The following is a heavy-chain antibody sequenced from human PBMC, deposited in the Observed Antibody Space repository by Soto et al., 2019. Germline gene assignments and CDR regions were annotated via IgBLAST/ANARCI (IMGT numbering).Heavy chain of an antibody. CDR1: GYTFTSYG. CDR2: ISAYNGNT. J-gene: IGHJ6*02. Sequence: ASVKVSCKASGYTFTSYGISWVRQAPGQGLEWMGWISAYNGNTNYAQQLQGRVTMTTDTSTSTAYMELRSLRSDDTAVYYCARGPGYCSSTSCLDYYYYYGMDVWGQGTTVTVSS. V-gene: IGHV1-18*01. CDR3: ARGPGYCSSTSCLDYYYYYGMDV. D-gene: IGHD2-2*01.